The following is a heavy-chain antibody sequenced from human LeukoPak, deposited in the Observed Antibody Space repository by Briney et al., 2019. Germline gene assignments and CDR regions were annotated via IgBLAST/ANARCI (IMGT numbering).Heavy chain of an antibody. CDR2: FYPSRST. Sequence: SETLSLTCSVSGDSISSYYWTWIRQPAGKGLEWIGRFYPSRSTNYNPSLKSRVTMSADTSKNQFSLKLRSVTVADTAVYYCAKGTDYYDSSGYSHGPFDIWGQGTMVTVSS. J-gene: IGHJ3*02. CDR3: AKGTDYYDSSGYSHGPFDI. CDR1: GDSISSYY. V-gene: IGHV4-4*07. D-gene: IGHD3-22*01.